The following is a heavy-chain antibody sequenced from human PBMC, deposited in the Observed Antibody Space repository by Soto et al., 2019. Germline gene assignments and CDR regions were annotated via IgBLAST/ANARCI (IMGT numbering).Heavy chain of an antibody. CDR2: ISYDGSNK. J-gene: IGHJ4*02. Sequence: GGSLRLSCAASGFTFSSYAMHWVRQAPGKGLEWVAVISYDGSNKYYADSVKGRFTISRDKSKNTLYLKMNSLRAEDTAVYYCARDILRYFDWLWYWGQGTLVTVSS. CDR1: GFTFSSYA. V-gene: IGHV3-30-3*01. CDR3: ARDILRYFDWLWY. D-gene: IGHD3-9*01.